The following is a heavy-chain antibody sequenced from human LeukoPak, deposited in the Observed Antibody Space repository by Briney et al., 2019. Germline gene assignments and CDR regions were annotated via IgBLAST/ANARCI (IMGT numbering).Heavy chain of an antibody. CDR2: ISTYTNT. CDR1: GCAFSGFA. D-gene: IGHD3-3*01. Sequence: ASVKVSCKTSGCAFSGFAIAWVRQAPGQGLEWMGWISTYTNTNAAQKFQGRVTMTTDTSTSTAYMELTSLRSDDTAVYYCARCYDFWTGYFDYWGQGTRVTVSS. V-gene: IGHV1-18*01. J-gene: IGHJ4*02. CDR3: ARCYDFWTGYFDY.